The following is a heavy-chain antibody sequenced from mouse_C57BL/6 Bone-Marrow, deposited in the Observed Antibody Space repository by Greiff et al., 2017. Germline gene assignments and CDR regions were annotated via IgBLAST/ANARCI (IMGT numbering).Heavy chain of an antibody. CDR2: IWRGGST. Sequence: VQLQQSGPGLVQPSQSLSITCTVSGFSLTSYGVHWVRQSPGKGLEWLGAIWRGGSTDYNAAFMSRLSITKDNSMSHIFFKMHSLQADDAAIYSCAIYYNYEGFAYWGQGTLVTVSA. CDR1: GFSLTSYG. J-gene: IGHJ3*01. V-gene: IGHV2-5*01. D-gene: IGHD2-4*01. CDR3: AIYYNYEGFAY.